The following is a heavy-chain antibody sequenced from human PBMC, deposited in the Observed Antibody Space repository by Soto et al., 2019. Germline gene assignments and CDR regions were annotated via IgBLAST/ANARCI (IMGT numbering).Heavy chain of an antibody. J-gene: IGHJ3*01. CDR2: IWSDGNRK. Sequence: QVQLVASGGGAVQPGRSLRLSCAASGFTLSDYGMHWVRQAPDKGLEWVAVIWSDGNRKYYADSVKGRFPISRDNPDNTLFLEMNSLTADDTAVYYCVRGGKTAGGFDVWGQGTMVTVSS. CDR3: VRGGKTAGGFDV. V-gene: IGHV3-33*01. CDR1: GFTLSDYG. D-gene: IGHD2-15*01.